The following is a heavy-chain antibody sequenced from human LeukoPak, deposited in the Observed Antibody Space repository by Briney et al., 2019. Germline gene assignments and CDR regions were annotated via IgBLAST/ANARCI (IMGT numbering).Heavy chain of an antibody. V-gene: IGHV3-7*01. CDR2: IKQDGGET. CDR3: ARDGRSYGSGSYYEY. Sequence: QSGGSLRLSCEGFGLTFSRDWMSWVRQAPGKGLEWVANIKQDGGETYYGDSVKGRFTISRDNTKNSLYLQMNSLRAEDTAVYYCARDGRSYGSGSYYEYWGQGTLVTVSS. CDR1: GLTFSRDW. D-gene: IGHD3-10*01. J-gene: IGHJ4*02.